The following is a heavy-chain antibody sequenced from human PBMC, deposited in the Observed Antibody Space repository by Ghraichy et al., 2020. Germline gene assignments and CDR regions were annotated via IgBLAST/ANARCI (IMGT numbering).Heavy chain of an antibody. CDR2: IWYDGSNK. CDR3: AREDTMITFGGVIASHGGMDV. J-gene: IGHJ6*02. D-gene: IGHD3-16*02. Sequence: GGSLRLSCAASGFTFSSYGMHWVRQAPGKGLEWVAVIWYDGSNKYYADSVKGRFTISRDNSKNTLYLQMNSLRAEDTAVYYCAREDTMITFGGVIASHGGMDVWGQGTTVTVSS. V-gene: IGHV3-33*01. CDR1: GFTFSSYG.